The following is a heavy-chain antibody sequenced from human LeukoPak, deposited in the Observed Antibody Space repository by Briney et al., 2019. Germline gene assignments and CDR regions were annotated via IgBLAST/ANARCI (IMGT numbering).Heavy chain of an antibody. J-gene: IGHJ4*02. CDR2: ISYDGSNK. V-gene: IGHV3-30-3*01. CDR3: ARVLVSHRPVGGYRSGWYWGGEVLSFLESDY. CDR1: GFTFSSYA. Sequence: GRSLRLSCAASGFTFSSYAMHWVRQAPGKGLEWVAVISYDGSNKYYADSVKGRFTISRDNSKNTLYLQMNSLRAEDTAVYYCARVLVSHRPVGGYRSGWYWGGEVLSFLESDYWGQGTLVTVSS. D-gene: IGHD6-19*01.